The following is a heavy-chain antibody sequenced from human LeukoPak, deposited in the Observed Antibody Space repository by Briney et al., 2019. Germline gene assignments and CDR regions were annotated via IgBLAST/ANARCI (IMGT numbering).Heavy chain of an antibody. CDR2: ILTSGNT. V-gene: IGHV4-4*07. D-gene: IGHD6-19*01. CDR3: ARVWTVASNWFDP. Sequence: PSETLSLTCTVSGGSFSIYYWTWIRQPAGKGLEWIGHILTSGNTNYNPSLKSRVTMSVDTSKNQFSLKLSSVTAADTAVYYCARVWTVASNWFDPWGQGTLVTVSS. J-gene: IGHJ5*02. CDR1: GGSFSIYY.